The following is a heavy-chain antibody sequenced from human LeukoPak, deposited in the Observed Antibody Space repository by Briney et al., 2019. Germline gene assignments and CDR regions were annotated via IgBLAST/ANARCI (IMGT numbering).Heavy chain of an antibody. V-gene: IGHV3-7*01. D-gene: IGHD6-19*01. CDR2: IKYDGGEK. J-gene: IGHJ4*02. CDR1: GFTFSSYA. CDR3: AKDSDSGAYDY. Sequence: GGSLRLSCAASGFTFSSYAMSWVRQAPGKGLEWVANIKYDGGEKYYVDSVKGRFTISRDNAQNSVYLQMNSLRAEDTAVYYCAKDSDSGAYDYWGQGTLVTVSS.